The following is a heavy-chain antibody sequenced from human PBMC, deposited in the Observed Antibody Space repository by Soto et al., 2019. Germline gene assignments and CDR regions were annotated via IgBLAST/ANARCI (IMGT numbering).Heavy chain of an antibody. J-gene: IGHJ4*02. V-gene: IGHV3-7*03. CDR3: ARDRGYSSSWTYYFDD. CDR2: INQDGSAG. CDR1: GFTFSDYW. Sequence: GGSLRLSCAASGFTFSDYWMTWVRRAPGKGLEWVANINQDGSAGFYVDSVKGRFTISRDNAKNSLYLQMNSLRAEDTAVYYCARDRGYSSSWTYYFDDWGQGTLVTVYS. D-gene: IGHD6-6*01.